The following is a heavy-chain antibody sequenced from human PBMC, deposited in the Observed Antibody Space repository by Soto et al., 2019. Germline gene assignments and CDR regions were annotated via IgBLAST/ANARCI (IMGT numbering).Heavy chain of an antibody. CDR3: TRQTDAVQWLVVPTDYNFDY. Sequence: LSCAASGFTFGGSAMHWVRQASGKGLEWVGHIRSKTNSYATAYAESVKGRFTISRDDSMNTAYLQMNSLKTEDTAVYFCTRQTDAVQWLVVPTDYNFDYWGQGTLVTVSS. V-gene: IGHV3-73*01. J-gene: IGHJ4*02. D-gene: IGHD6-19*01. CDR2: IRSKTNSYAT. CDR1: GFTFGGSA.